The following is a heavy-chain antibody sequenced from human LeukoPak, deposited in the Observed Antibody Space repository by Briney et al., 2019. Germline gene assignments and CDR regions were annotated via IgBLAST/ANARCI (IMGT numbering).Heavy chain of an antibody. CDR3: ARDQWSDY. CDR2: ISNDGSNK. V-gene: IGHV3-30-3*01. J-gene: IGHJ4*02. CDR1: GFTFSSFP. D-gene: IGHD2-15*01. Sequence: GGSLRLSCAASGFTFSSFPMYWVRQAPGKGLEWVAIISNDGSNKYYADSVKGRFTISRDNSKNTLYLQMNSLRAEDTAVYYCARDQWSDYWGQGTLVTVSS.